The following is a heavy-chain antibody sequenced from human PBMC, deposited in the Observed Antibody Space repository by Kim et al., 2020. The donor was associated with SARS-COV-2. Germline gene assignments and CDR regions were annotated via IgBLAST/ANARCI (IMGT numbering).Heavy chain of an antibody. CDR3: ARAGRQWLGRPIFYYFDY. J-gene: IGHJ4*02. V-gene: IGHV4-34*01. Sequence: SETLSLTCAVYGGSFSGYYWSWIRQPPGKGLEWIGEINHSGSTNYNPSLKSRVTISVDTSKNQFSLKLSSVTAADTAVYYCARAGRQWLGRPIFYYFDYWGQGTLGTVSS. CDR2: INHSGST. D-gene: IGHD6-19*01. CDR1: GGSFSGYY.